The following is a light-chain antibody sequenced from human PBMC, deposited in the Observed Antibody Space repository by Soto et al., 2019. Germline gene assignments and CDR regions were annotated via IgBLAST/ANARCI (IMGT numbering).Light chain of an antibody. CDR2: GAS. V-gene: IGKV3-15*01. Sequence: IVMTQSPYTLSLSPLERATLYFRSSVSVRTDLAWYQQKPGQAPRLLMYGASTRATGVPARFSGSGSGSEFSLTINTLQSEDFAVYYCQQYHNWLPITFGQGTRLEIK. CDR1: VSVRTD. CDR3: QQYHNWLPIT. J-gene: IGKJ5*01.